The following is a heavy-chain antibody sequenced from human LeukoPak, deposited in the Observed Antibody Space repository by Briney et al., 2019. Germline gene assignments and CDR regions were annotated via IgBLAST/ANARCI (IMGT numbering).Heavy chain of an antibody. D-gene: IGHD3-10*01. V-gene: IGHV3-30*18. CDR2: ISYDGSNK. CDR3: AKESRVRGVNTYYGMDV. J-gene: IGHJ6*02. CDR1: GFTFRNYA. Sequence: GGSLRLSCAASGFTFRNYAMSWVRQAPGKGLEWVAVISYDGSNKYYADSVKGRFTISRDNSKNTLYLQMNSLRAEDTAVYYCAKESRVRGVNTYYGMDVWGQGTTVTVSS.